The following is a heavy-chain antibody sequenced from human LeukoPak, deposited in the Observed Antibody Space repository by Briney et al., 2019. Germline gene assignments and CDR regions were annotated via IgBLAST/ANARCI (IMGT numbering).Heavy chain of an antibody. J-gene: IGHJ4*02. CDR3: ATMGEDRYSSSRENEDY. V-gene: IGHV7-4-1*02. D-gene: IGHD6-13*01. Sequence: ASVKVSCKASGYTFTSYAMNWVRQAPGQGLEWMGWINTDTGNPTYAQGFTGRFVFSLDTSVSTAYLQISSLKAEDTAVYYCATMGEDRYSSSRENEDYWGQGTLVTVSS. CDR1: GYTFTSYA. CDR2: INTDTGNP.